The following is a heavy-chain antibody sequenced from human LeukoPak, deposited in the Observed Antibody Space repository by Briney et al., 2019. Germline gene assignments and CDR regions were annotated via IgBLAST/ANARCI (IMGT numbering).Heavy chain of an antibody. D-gene: IGHD1-14*01. CDR3: TTDITRTCH. J-gene: IGHJ4*02. CDR2: IRTKTYNYAT. Sequence: PGGSLILSCAVSGLTLSDSAVHWVRQTSEKGLEWVGRIRTKTYNYATAYIESVKGRFDISRDDSKNTAYLQMNSLKTEDTAVYYCTTDITRTCHWGQGTLVTVSS. V-gene: IGHV3-73*01. CDR1: GLTLSDSA.